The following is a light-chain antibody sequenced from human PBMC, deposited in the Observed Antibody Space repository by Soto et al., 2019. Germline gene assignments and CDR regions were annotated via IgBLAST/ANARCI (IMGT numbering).Light chain of an antibody. CDR3: CSYAGSSFYV. V-gene: IGLV2-23*01. CDR1: SSDIGSYNL. J-gene: IGLJ1*01. Sequence: QSVLTQPASVSGSPGQSITISCTGTSSDIGSYNLVSWYQQHPGKAPKLIIYDGNKRPSGVSNRFSASKSGNTASLTISGLQAEDEADYYCCSYAGSSFYVFGTGTKLTVL. CDR2: DGN.